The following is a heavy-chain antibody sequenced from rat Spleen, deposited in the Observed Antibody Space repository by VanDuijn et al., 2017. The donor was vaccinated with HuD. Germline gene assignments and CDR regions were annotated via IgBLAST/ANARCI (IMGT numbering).Heavy chain of an antibody. CDR2: ISSDGGRN. CDR1: GFTFSDCY. Sequence: EVQLVESGGGLVQPGRSLFLSCAASGFTFSDCYMTWVRQAPTKGLEWVATISSDGGRNFYRDSVKGRFTISRDNAKSTLYLQMDSLRSEDTATYYCSPLPGRNLAYWGQGVVVTVSS. D-gene: IGHD1-4*01. J-gene: IGHJ2*01. V-gene: IGHV5-20*01. CDR3: SPLPGRNLAY.